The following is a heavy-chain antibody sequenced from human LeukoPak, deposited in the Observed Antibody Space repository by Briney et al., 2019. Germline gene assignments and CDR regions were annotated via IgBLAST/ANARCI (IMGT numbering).Heavy chain of an antibody. CDR1: GFTFSSYW. J-gene: IGHJ4*02. V-gene: IGHV3-74*01. CDR2: INSDGSST. D-gene: IGHD3-22*01. CDR3: ARGPRVVVITSSYGY. Sequence: QPGGSLRLSCAASGFTFSSYWMHWVRQAPGKGLVWVSRINSDGSSTSYADSVKGRFTISRDNAKNTLYLQMNSLRAEDTAVYYSARGPRVVVITSSYGYWGQGTLVTVSS.